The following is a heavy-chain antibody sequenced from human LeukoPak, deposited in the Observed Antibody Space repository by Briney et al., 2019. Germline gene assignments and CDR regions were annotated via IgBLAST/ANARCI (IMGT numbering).Heavy chain of an antibody. D-gene: IGHD2-2*02. J-gene: IGHJ6*03. CDR2: IDHSGTT. Sequence: PSETLSLTCVVYGGSFSGYYWSWIRQPPGKGLEWIGEIDHSGTTNYNPSLKSRVTMPVDTSKNQFSLMVSSVTAADTAVYYCATGRNGVVPAPILGVGPWYNYHYMDVWGKGTTVTVSS. V-gene: IGHV4-34*01. CDR3: ATGRNGVVPAPILGVGPWYNYHYMDV. CDR1: GGSFSGYY.